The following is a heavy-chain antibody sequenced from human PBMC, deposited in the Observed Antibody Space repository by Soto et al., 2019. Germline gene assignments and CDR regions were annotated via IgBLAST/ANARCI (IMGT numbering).Heavy chain of an antibody. CDR3: ARLRYCTNGVCHYYFDY. D-gene: IGHD2-8*01. Sequence: ASVKVSCKASGYTFTSYYMHWVRQAPGQGLEWKGIINPSGGSTSYAQKFQGRVTMTKDTSTSTVYMELSSLRSEDMAVYYCARLRYCTNGVCHYYFDYWGQGTLVTVSS. CDR2: INPSGGST. V-gene: IGHV1-46*03. CDR1: GYTFTSYY. J-gene: IGHJ4*02.